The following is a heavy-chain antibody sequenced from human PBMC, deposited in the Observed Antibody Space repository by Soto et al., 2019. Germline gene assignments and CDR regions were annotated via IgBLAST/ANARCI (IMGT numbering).Heavy chain of an antibody. CDR2: ININRGDV. Sequence: GASVKVSCKASGHTSTHNGISWVRRAPGQGLEWMGWININRGDVNHAPKFQGRVTLTTDTSTTTAYMELRSLRLDDTAVYFCATDDMNRGRFDYWGYRTLVTVSS. CDR1: GHTSTHNG. J-gene: IGHJ4*01. CDR3: ATDDMNRGRFDY. V-gene: IGHV1-18*01.